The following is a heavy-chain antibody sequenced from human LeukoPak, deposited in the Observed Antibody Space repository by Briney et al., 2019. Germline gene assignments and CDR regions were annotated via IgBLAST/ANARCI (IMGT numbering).Heavy chain of an antibody. CDR1: GFTFSSYG. CDR3: AKDRRGSGYYYDSRTVGGFDY. CDR2: ISYDGSNK. Sequence: PGRSLRLSCAASGFTFSSYGMHWVRQAPGKGLEWVAVISYDGSNKYYADSVKGRFTISRDNSKNTLYLQMNSLRAEDTAVYYCAKDRRGSGYYYDSRTVGGFDYWGQGTLVTVSS. J-gene: IGHJ4*02. V-gene: IGHV3-30*18. D-gene: IGHD3-22*01.